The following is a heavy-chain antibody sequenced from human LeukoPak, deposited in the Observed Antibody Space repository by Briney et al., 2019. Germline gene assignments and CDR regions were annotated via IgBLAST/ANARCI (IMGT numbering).Heavy chain of an antibody. D-gene: IGHD1-26*01. J-gene: IGHJ5*02. Sequence: ASVKVSCKASGYTFTSYYMHWVRQAPGQGLEWMGIINPNSGGTNYAQKFQGRVTMTRDTSISTAYMELSRLRSDDTAVYYCARSGPRSRNWFDPWGQGTLVTVSS. CDR1: GYTFTSYY. CDR2: INPNSGGT. V-gene: IGHV1-2*02. CDR3: ARSGPRSRNWFDP.